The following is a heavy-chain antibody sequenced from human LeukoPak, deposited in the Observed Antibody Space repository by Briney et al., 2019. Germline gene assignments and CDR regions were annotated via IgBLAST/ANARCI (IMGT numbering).Heavy chain of an antibody. CDR1: GFTFSSYG. CDR3: ARMSTGYYGDY. D-gene: IGHD3-9*01. CDR2: VSSGSSTI. V-gene: IGHV3-48*01. Sequence: PGGSLRLSCVASGFTFSSYGMNWVRQAPGKGLEWVSYVSSGSSTIFYADSVKGRFTISRDDAKSSFYLQMNSLRVEDTALYYCARMSTGYYGDYWGQGTRVTVSS. J-gene: IGHJ4*02.